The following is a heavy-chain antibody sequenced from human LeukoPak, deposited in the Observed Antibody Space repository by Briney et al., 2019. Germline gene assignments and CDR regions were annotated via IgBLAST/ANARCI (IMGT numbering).Heavy chain of an antibody. CDR1: GFTFSSYG. D-gene: IGHD3-22*01. V-gene: IGHV3-30*18. Sequence: GGSLRLSCAASGFTFSSYGMHWVRQAPGKGLEWVAVISYDGSNKYYADSVKGRFTISRDNSKNTLYLQMNSLRAEDTAVYYCAKRGYDSSGYQLVDYWGQGTLVTVSS. CDR3: AKRGYDSSGYQLVDY. J-gene: IGHJ4*02. CDR2: ISYDGSNK.